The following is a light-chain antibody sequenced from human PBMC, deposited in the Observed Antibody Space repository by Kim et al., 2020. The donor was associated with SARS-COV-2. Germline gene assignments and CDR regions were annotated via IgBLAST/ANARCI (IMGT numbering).Light chain of an antibody. J-gene: IGLJ3*02. Sequence: QRVTISCTGSSSNIGAGYDVHWYQQLPGTAPKLLMYGNSNRPSGVPDRFSGSKSGTSASLAITGLQAEDEADYYCQSYDSSLSVWVFGGGTKLTVL. V-gene: IGLV1-40*01. CDR1: SSNIGAGYD. CDR2: GNS. CDR3: QSYDSSLSVWV.